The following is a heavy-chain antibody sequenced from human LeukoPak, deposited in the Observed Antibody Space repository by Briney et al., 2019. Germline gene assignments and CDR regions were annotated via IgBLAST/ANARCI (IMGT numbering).Heavy chain of an antibody. Sequence: PGGSLRLSCAASGFTFSNAWMSWVRQAPGKGLEWVGRIKSKTHGGTIDYAAPVKGRFTISRDDSKNTLYLQMNSLKTEDTAVYYCTTEAPGDCSSTSCLGGDWFDPWGQGTLVTVSS. CDR3: TTEAPGDCSSTSCLGGDWFDP. CDR1: GFTFSNAW. CDR2: IKSKTHGGTI. V-gene: IGHV3-15*01. J-gene: IGHJ5*02. D-gene: IGHD2-2*01.